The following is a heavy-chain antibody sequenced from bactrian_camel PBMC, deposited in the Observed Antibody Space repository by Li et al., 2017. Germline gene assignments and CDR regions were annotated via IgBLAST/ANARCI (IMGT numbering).Heavy chain of an antibody. V-gene: IGHV3S1*01. J-gene: IGHJ4*01. CDR2: INSAGGST. CDR1: GFTFSSYF. CDR3: ARDAYFHSSPPPDCQHSAYNY. D-gene: IGHD1*01. Sequence: QLVEFGGGLVQPGGSLRLSCAASGFTFSSYFMYWVRQAPGKGLEWVSTINSAGGSTYYADSVKGRFTISRDNAKNTVTLQMNSLKPEDTAMYYCARDAYFHSSPPPDCQHSAYNYWGQGTQVTVS.